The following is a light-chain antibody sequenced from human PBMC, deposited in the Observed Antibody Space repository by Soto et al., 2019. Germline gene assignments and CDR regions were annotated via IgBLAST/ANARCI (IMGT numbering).Light chain of an antibody. CDR1: QAISSY. V-gene: IGKV1-9*01. Sequence: QPLAFVSASEREKLCITCVAIQAISSYLAWYQQKPGRAPKLLIYAASTLQSGVPSRFSGSGSGTEFTLTITSLQPEDFATYYCQQLNSLPITFGQGRLLEI. CDR2: AAS. CDR3: QQLNSLPIT. J-gene: IGKJ5*01.